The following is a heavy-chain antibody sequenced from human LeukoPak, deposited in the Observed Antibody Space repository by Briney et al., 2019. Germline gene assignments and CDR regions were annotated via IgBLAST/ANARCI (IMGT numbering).Heavy chain of an antibody. CDR2: ISYDGSNK. V-gene: IGHV3-30-3*01. CDR1: GFTFSSYA. Sequence: GRSRRPACAAAGFTFSSYAMHWVRQAAGKWLEWVAVISYDGSNKYYADSVKGRFSISRGHSKNTLYLQMTSLRAEDTAVSYCARDLGDSYGTPRPGDYYGMDVWGQGTTVTVSS. J-gene: IGHJ6*02. CDR3: ARDLGDSYGTPRPGDYYGMDV. D-gene: IGHD5-18*01.